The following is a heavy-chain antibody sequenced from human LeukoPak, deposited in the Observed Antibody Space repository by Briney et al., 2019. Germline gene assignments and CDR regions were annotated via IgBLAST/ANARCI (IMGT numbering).Heavy chain of an antibody. V-gene: IGHV3-20*01. CDR1: GFTFDDYG. CDR3: ARIRFGELLNDAFDI. D-gene: IGHD3-10*01. CDR2: INWNGGST. Sequence: GGSLRLSCAASGFTFDDYGMSWVRQAPGKGLEWVSGINWNGGSTGYADSVKGRLTISRDNAKNSLYLQMNSLRAEDTALYHCARIRFGELLNDAFDIWGQGTMVTVSS. J-gene: IGHJ3*02.